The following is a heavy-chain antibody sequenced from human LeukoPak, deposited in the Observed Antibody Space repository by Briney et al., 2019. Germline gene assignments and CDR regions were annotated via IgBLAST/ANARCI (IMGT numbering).Heavy chain of an antibody. J-gene: IGHJ4*02. CDR1: GYTFTGYY. D-gene: IGHD4-17*01. CDR2: INPNSGGT. V-gene: IGHV1-2*02. Sequence: ASVKVSCKASGYTFTGYYMHWVRQAPGQGLEWMGWINPNSGGTNYAQKFQGRGTMTRDTSITTAYMELSRLRSDDTAVYYCARRGHHYGDLDYWGQGTLVTVSS. CDR3: ARRGHHYGDLDY.